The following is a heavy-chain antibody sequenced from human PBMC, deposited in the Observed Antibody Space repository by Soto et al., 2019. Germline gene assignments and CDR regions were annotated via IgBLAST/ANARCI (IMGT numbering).Heavy chain of an antibody. D-gene: IGHD3-22*01. Sequence: QVQLVQSGAEVKTPGASVKVSCKASGYTFTNSYIHWVRQAPGQGLEWMGIINPSGASTTYSQNFQGRVTMARDTSTSTIYMELSSLRSEDTAVYYCVGDRSGYHLFDQWGQGTLVTVSS. CDR1: GYTFTNSY. CDR2: INPSGAST. J-gene: IGHJ4*02. CDR3: VGDRSGYHLFDQ. V-gene: IGHV1-46*01.